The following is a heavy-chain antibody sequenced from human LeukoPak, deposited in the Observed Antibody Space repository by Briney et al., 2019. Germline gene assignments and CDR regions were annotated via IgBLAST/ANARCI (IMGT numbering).Heavy chain of an antibody. CDR3: ARDASGSGRGYY. CDR2: INPSGGST. CDR1: GYTFTSYY. V-gene: IGHV1-46*01. Sequence: GASVKVSCKASGYTFTSYYMHWVRQAPGQGLEWMGIINPSGGSTSYAQKFQGRVTMTRDTSISTAYMELSRLRSDDTAVYYCARDASGSGRGYYWGQGTLVTVSS. D-gene: IGHD3-10*01. J-gene: IGHJ4*02.